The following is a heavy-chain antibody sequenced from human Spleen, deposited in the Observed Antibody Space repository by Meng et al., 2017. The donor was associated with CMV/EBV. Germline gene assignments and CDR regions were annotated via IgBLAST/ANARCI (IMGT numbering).Heavy chain of an antibody. CDR1: GFSLSTGGMS. D-gene: IGHD1-26*01. CDR2: IDWDDDK. J-gene: IGHJ6*02. V-gene: IGHV2-70*20. Sequence: SGPTLVKPTQTLTLTCTFSGFSLSTGGMSVSWVRQPPGKALEWLAVIDWDDDKYYSTSLKTRLTISKDTSKNQVVLTITKMDPGDTGTYYCARISGINYGMDVWGQGTTVTVSS. CDR3: ARISGINYGMDV.